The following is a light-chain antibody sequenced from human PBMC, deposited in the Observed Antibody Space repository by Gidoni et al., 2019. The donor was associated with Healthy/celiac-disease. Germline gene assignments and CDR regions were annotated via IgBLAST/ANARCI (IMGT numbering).Light chain of an antibody. CDR1: QSVSSY. CDR2: DAS. V-gene: IGKV3-11*01. J-gene: IGKJ2*01. CDR3: QQRSNWPPT. Sequence: EIVLTLSPATLSLSPGERATLSCRASQSVSSYLAWYQQKPGQAPRLLIYDASNRATGIPARFSGSGSGTDFTLTISSLEPEDFAVYYCQQRSNWPPTFGQGTKLEIK.